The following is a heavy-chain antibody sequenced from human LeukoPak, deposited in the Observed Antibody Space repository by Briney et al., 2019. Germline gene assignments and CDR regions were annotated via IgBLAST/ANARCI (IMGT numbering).Heavy chain of an antibody. Sequence: SETLSLTCTVSGGSISGSSYYWGWIRQPPGKGLEWIGSIYYSGDTYYNPSLKSRVTISVDTSKNQFSLKLSSVTAADTAMYYCARDVIDPWGQGTLVTVSS. J-gene: IGHJ5*02. V-gene: IGHV4-39*07. CDR1: GGSISGSSYY. CDR2: IYYSGDT. CDR3: ARDVIDP.